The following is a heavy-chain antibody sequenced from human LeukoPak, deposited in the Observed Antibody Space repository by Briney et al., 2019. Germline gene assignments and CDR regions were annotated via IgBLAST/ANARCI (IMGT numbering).Heavy chain of an antibody. CDR1: GFTFSSYS. V-gene: IGHV3-48*01. J-gene: IGHJ4*02. D-gene: IGHD4-17*01. CDR3: ARGPPSASIRRYGDYGGADY. Sequence: GGSLRLSCAASGFTFSSYSMNWVRQAPGKGLEWVSYISSSSSTIYCADSVKGRFTISRDNAKNSLYLQMNSLRAEDTAVYYCARGPPSASIRRYGDYGGADYWGQGTLVTVSS. CDR2: ISSSSSTI.